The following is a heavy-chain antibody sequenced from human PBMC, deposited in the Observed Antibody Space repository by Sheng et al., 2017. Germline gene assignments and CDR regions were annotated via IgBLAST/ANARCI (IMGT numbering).Heavy chain of an antibody. CDR3: AKRTRYYDSSGYYQGAFDI. J-gene: IGHJ3*02. Sequence: QVQLVQSGAEVKKPGSSVMVSCKTSGGTFTNYVLSWVRQAPGQGLEWMGGITPISGKVNYALKFQGRVTITVDKSTNTFYMELSSLRSEDTAVYYCAKRTRYYDSSGYYQGAFDIWGHGTMVTVSS. CDR2: ITPISGKV. CDR1: GGTFTNYV. D-gene: IGHD3-22*01. V-gene: IGHV1-69*14.